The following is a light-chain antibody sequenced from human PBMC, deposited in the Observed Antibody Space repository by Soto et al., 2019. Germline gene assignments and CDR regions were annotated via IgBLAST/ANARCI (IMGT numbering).Light chain of an antibody. CDR2: NDN. Sequence: SYELTQPLSVSVALGQTARITCGGSNIGSKSVHWYQQKPGQAPVLVIYNDNSRPSGIPERVSGSNSGSTATLTIRRAQAGDEADYYCQVWDTSTALIGGGTKLTVL. CDR1: NIGSKS. CDR3: QVWDTSTAL. V-gene: IGLV3-9*01. J-gene: IGLJ2*01.